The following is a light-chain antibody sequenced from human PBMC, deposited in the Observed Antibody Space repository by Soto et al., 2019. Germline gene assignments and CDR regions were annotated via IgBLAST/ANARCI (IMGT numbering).Light chain of an antibody. Sequence: DIQMTQSPSSLSASVGDRVTITCRASQSISTYLNWHQQEPGKAPKLLIYSASTLQSGVPSRFSGTGSGTDFTLTISSLQPEDFATYYCQQSYNTPATFGQGTRLENK. CDR1: QSISTY. J-gene: IGKJ5*01. CDR2: SAS. V-gene: IGKV1-39*01. CDR3: QQSYNTPAT.